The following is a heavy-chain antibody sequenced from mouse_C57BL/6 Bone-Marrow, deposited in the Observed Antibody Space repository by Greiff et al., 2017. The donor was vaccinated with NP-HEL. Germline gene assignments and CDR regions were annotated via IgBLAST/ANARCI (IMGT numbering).Heavy chain of an antibody. D-gene: IGHD1-1*01. Sequence: QVQLQQSGAELVRPGTSVKVSCKASGYAFTNYLIEWVKQRPGQGLEWIGVINPGSGGTNYNEKFKGKATLTADKSSSTAYMQLSSLTSEDSAVYFCARSLYYYGSSYWYFDVWGTGTTVTVSS. V-gene: IGHV1-54*01. CDR2: INPGSGGT. CDR1: GYAFTNYL. CDR3: ARSLYYYGSSYWYFDV. J-gene: IGHJ1*03.